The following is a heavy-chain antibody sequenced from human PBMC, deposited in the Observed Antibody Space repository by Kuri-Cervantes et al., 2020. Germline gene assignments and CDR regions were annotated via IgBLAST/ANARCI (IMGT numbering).Heavy chain of an antibody. D-gene: IGHD6-13*01. CDR1: GFTFDDHG. CDR3: ARAGRGDSSSWFSSYYHYYMDV. CDR2: IKQDGSGK. J-gene: IGHJ6*03. V-gene: IGHV3-7*01. Sequence: GESLKISCTASGFTFDDHGMSWVRQAPGKGLEWVANIKQDGSGKYYVDSMKVRFTISRDNAKNSLYLQMNSLRAEDTAVYFCARAGRGDSSSWFSSYYHYYMDVWGKGTTVTVSS.